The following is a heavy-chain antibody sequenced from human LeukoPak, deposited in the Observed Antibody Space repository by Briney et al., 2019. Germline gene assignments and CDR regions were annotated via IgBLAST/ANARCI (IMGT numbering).Heavy chain of an antibody. J-gene: IGHJ4*02. V-gene: IGHV4-59*01. CDR1: GGSISSYY. D-gene: IGHD3-10*01. CDR2: IYYSGST. CDR3: ARGPGSGEFDY. Sequence: SETLSLTCTVSGGSISSYYWSWIRQPPGKGLEWIGYIYYSGSTNYNPSLKSQVTISVDTSKNQFSLKLSSVTAADTAVYYCARGPGSGEFDYWGQGTLVTVSS.